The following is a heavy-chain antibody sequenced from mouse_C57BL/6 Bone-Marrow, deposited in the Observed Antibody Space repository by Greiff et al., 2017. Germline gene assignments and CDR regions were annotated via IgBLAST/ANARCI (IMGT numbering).Heavy chain of an antibody. V-gene: IGHV1-26*01. Sequence: EVQLQQSGPELVKPGASVKISCKASGYTFTDYYMNWVKQSHGKSLEWIGDINPNNGGTSYNQKFKGKATLTVDQSSSTAYMELRSLTSEDSAVYYCASHSSGFAYWGQGTLVTVSA. CDR1: GYTFTDYY. D-gene: IGHD3-2*02. J-gene: IGHJ3*01. CDR3: ASHSSGFAY. CDR2: INPNNGGT.